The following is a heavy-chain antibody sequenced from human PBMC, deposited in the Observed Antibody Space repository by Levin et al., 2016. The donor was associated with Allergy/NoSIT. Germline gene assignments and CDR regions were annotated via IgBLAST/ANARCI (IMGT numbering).Heavy chain of an antibody. V-gene: IGHV4-4*07. CDR1: GDSIGSYY. Sequence: SETLSLTCTVSGDSIGSYYWSWIRQPAGKGLEWIGRYYVTGGSIYNPSLRGRVTMSVDTSKNQFSLELSSVTAADTAVYYCVRGSLWGGYYYLLNLWGQGAMVTVSS. CDR3: VRGSLWGGYYYLLNL. D-gene: IGHD1-26*01. CDR2: YYVTGGS. J-gene: IGHJ4*02.